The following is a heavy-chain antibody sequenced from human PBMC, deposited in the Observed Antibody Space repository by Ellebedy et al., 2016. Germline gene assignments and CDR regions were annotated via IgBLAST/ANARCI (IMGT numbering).Heavy chain of an antibody. Sequence: ASVKVSCXASGYTFTSYGISWVRQAPGQGLEWMGWMNPNSGNTGYAQKFQGRVTMTRNTSISTAYMELSSLRSEDTAVYYCARDRVGAAAGPSSATQNWFDPWGQGTLVTVSS. CDR3: ARDRVGAAAGPSSATQNWFDP. CDR2: MNPNSGNT. CDR1: GYTFTSYG. D-gene: IGHD6-13*01. V-gene: IGHV1-8*02. J-gene: IGHJ5*02.